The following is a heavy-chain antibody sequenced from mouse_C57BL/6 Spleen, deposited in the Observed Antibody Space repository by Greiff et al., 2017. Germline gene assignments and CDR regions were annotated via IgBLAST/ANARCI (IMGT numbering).Heavy chain of an antibody. Sequence: EVHLVESGGGLVKPGGSLKLSCAASGFTFSDYGMHWVRQAPEKGLEWVAYISSGSSTIYYADTVKGRFTISRDNAKNTLFLQMTSLRSEDTAMYYCAKYGSNYAMDYWGQGTSVTVSS. CDR2: ISSGSSTI. CDR1: GFTFSDYG. D-gene: IGHD1-1*01. J-gene: IGHJ4*01. CDR3: AKYGSNYAMDY. V-gene: IGHV5-17*01.